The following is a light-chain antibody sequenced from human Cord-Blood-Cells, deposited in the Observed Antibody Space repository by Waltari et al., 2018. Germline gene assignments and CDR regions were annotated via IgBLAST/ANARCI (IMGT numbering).Light chain of an antibody. CDR1: QSVSSSY. V-gene: IGKV3-20*01. Sequence: EIVLTQSPGTLSLSPGERATLSGRASQSVSSSYLAWYQQKPGQAPRLLIYGASSRATGIPDRFSGSGSGTDFTLTISRLDPEDFAVYYCQQYGSSLLTFGGGTKVEIK. CDR3: QQYGSSLLT. J-gene: IGKJ4*01. CDR2: GAS.